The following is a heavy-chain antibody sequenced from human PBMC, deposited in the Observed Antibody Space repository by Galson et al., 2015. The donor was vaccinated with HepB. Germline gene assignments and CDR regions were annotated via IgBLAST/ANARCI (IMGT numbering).Heavy chain of an antibody. CDR1: AGSISSGGYS. CDR3: ARYRVVYGMDV. D-gene: IGHD1-26*01. J-gene: IGHJ6*02. CDR2: IYHSGST. V-gene: IGHV4-30-2*01. Sequence: LSLTCADSAGSISSGGYSWSWIRQPPGKGLEWIGYIYHSGSTYYNPSLQSRVTISVDRSTNQSSLKLSSVTAADTAAYYCARYRVVYGMDVWGQGTTVTVSS.